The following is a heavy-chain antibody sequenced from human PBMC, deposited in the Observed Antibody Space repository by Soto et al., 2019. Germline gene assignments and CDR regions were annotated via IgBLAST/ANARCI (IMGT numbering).Heavy chain of an antibody. CDR2: ISSSSSYI. CDR3: ARRGRLASAFDI. V-gene: IGHV3-21*01. D-gene: IGHD3-9*01. Sequence: ESGGGLVKPGGSLRLSCAASGFTFSSYSMNWVRQAPGKGLEWVSSISSSSSYIYYADSVKGRFTISRDNAKNSLYLQMNSLRAEDTAVYYCARRGRLASAFDIWGQGTMVTVSS. CDR1: GFTFSSYS. J-gene: IGHJ3*02.